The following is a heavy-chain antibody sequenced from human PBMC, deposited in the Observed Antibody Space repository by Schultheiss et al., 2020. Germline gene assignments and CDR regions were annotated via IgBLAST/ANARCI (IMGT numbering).Heavy chain of an antibody. CDR3: AKNRIGSSWFDAFDI. D-gene: IGHD6-13*01. Sequence: GESLKISCAASGFTFSSYAMSWVRQAPGKGLEWVSAISGSGGSTYYADSVKGRFTISRDNSKNTLYLQMNSLRAEDTAVYYFAKNRIGSSWFDAFDIWGQGTMVTVSS. CDR1: GFTFSSYA. J-gene: IGHJ3*02. V-gene: IGHV3-23*01. CDR2: ISGSGGST.